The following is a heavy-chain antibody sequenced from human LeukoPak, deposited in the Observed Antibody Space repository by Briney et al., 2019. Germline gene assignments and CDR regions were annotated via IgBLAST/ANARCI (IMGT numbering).Heavy chain of an antibody. CDR2: INWNGGST. CDR3: ARVKWFYYMDV. J-gene: IGHJ6*03. CDR1: GFTFEDYG. Sequence: PGGSLRLSXAASGFTFEDYGMSWLRQAPGKGLEWVSGINWNGGSTGYADSVKGRFTIYRDNAKNSLYLQMNSLRAEDTALYYCARVKWFYYMDVWGKGTTVTVSS. D-gene: IGHD2-8*01. V-gene: IGHV3-20*04.